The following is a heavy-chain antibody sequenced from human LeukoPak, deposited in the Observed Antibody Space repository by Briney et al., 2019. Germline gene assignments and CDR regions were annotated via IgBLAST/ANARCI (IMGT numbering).Heavy chain of an antibody. CDR3: ATCETTYYDFWSGYYRYFDY. V-gene: IGHV4-39*01. D-gene: IGHD3-3*01. CDR1: GGSIRSSSYY. J-gene: IGHJ4*02. Sequence: KTSETLSLTCTVCGGSIRSSSYYWVWIRQPPGKGLEWIGSIYYSGSTYYNPSLKSRVTISVDTSKNQFSLKLSSVTAADTAVYYCATCETTYYDFWSGYYRYFDYWGQGTLVTVSS. CDR2: IYYSGST.